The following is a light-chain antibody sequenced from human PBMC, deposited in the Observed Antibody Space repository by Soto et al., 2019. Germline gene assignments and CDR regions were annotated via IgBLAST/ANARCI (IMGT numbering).Light chain of an antibody. Sequence: QSVLTQPPSVSGAPGQRVTISCTGSSSNIGADYDVHWYQQFPGTAPKLLIYANTNRPSGVPDRFSGSKSGTSASLAITGLQAEDEADYYCQSYDSSLSAFVFGTGTKVTVL. CDR1: SSNIGADYD. J-gene: IGLJ1*01. CDR2: ANT. CDR3: QSYDSSLSAFV. V-gene: IGLV1-40*01.